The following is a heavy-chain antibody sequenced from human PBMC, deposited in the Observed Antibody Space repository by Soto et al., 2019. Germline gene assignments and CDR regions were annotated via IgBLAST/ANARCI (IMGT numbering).Heavy chain of an antibody. CDR1: GGTFSSYA. D-gene: IGHD3-10*01. CDR2: IIPIFGTA. CDR3: ARDRSKYGMDV. J-gene: IGHJ6*02. V-gene: IGHV1-69*01. Sequence: QVQLVQSGAEVKKPGSSLHLPPKASGGTFSSYAISWVRQAPGQGLEWMGRIIPIFGTANYAQKFQGRVTITADESTSTAYMELSSLRSEDTAVYYCARDRSKYGMDVWGQGTTVTVSS.